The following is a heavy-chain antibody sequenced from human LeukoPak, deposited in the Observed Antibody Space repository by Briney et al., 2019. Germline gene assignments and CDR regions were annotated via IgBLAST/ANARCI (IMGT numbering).Heavy chain of an antibody. D-gene: IGHD3-22*01. CDR2: ISWNSGSI. J-gene: IGHJ4*02. Sequence: PGRSLRLSCAASGFTFDDYAMHWVRQAPGKGLEWVSGISWNSGSIGYADSVKGRFTISRDNAKNSLYLQMNSLRAEDTALYYCAKGDYYDSSGYPDYWGQGTLVTVSS. CDR1: GFTFDDYA. CDR3: AKGDYYDSSGYPDY. V-gene: IGHV3-9*01.